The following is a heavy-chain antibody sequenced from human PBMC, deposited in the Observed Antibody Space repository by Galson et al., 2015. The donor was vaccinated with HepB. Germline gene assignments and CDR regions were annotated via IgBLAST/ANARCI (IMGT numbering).Heavy chain of an antibody. CDR1: GFTFSSYA. V-gene: IGHV3-23*01. D-gene: IGHD3-3*01. Sequence: SLRLSCAASGFTFSSYAMSWVRQAPGKGLEWVSAISGSGGSTYYADSVKGRFTISRDNSKNTLYLQMNSLRAEDTAVYYCAKDLLPTAEGHYYGMDVWGQGTTVTVSS. J-gene: IGHJ6*02. CDR2: ISGSGGST. CDR3: AKDLLPTAEGHYYGMDV.